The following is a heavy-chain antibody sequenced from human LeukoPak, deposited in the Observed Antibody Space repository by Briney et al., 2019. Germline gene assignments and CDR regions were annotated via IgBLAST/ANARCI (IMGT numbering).Heavy chain of an antibody. J-gene: IGHJ4*02. CDR1: GGSISSGSYY. CDR2: IYSGGST. D-gene: IGHD4/OR15-4a*01. CDR3: ARRAGAYSHPYDY. V-gene: IGHV3-53*01. Sequence: PSETLSLTCTVSGGSISSGSYYWSWIRQPAGKGLEWVSFIYSGGSTHCSDSVKGRFTISRDNSKNTLYLQMNSLRAEDTAVYYCARRAGAYSHPYDYWGQGTLATVSS.